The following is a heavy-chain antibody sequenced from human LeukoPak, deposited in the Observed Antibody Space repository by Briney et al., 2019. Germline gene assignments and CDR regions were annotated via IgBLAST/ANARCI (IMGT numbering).Heavy chain of an antibody. CDR1: GFTFSSYA. Sequence: PGGSLRLSCAASGFTFSSYAMSWVRQAPGKGLEWVAAISGSGGRTYYADSVKGRFTISRDNSKNTLYLQINSLRAEDTAVYYCAKEVIVGVSFDSWGQGTLVTVSS. V-gene: IGHV3-23*01. J-gene: IGHJ4*02. D-gene: IGHD1-26*01. CDR2: ISGSGGRT. CDR3: AKEVIVGVSFDS.